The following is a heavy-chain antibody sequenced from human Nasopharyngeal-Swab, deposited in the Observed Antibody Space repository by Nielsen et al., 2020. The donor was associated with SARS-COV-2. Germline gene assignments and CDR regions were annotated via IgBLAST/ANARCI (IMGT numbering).Heavy chain of an antibody. CDR3: ANSYYDSSDHMGWFDP. D-gene: IGHD3-22*01. Sequence: GESLKISCAASGFTFSSYAMSWVRRAPGKGLEWVSAISGSGGSTYYADSVKGRFTISRDNSKNTLYLQMNSLRAEDTAVYYCANSYYDSSDHMGWFDPWGQGTLVTVSS. V-gene: IGHV3-23*01. J-gene: IGHJ5*02. CDR1: GFTFSSYA. CDR2: ISGSGGST.